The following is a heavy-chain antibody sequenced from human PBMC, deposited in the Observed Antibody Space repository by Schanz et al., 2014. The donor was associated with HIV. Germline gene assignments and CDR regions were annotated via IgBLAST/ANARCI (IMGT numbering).Heavy chain of an antibody. CDR1: GFGFSSYW. Sequence: EVQLVESGGGLVQPGGSLRLSCVASGFGFSSYWMHWVRQPPGTGLVWVSRINLDGLDTIYADSVKGRFTTSRDNAKNTVYLQMDTLRAEDTAVYYCARGGANHGFDIWGQGTTVTVSS. D-gene: IGHD2-15*01. V-gene: IGHV3-74*01. J-gene: IGHJ3*02. CDR3: ARGGANHGFDI. CDR2: INLDGLDT.